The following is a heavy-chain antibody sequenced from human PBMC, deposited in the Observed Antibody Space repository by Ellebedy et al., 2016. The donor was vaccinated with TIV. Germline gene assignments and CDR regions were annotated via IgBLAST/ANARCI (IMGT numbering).Heavy chain of an antibody. CDR1: GFTFSSYS. Sequence: GESLKISXAASGFTFSSYSMNWVRQAPGKGLEWVSYISSSSSTIYYADSVKGRFTISRDNAKNSLYLQMNSLRAEDTAVYYCARAETYYYDSSGSSYYFDYWGQGTLVTVSS. CDR2: ISSSSSTI. J-gene: IGHJ4*02. CDR3: ARAETYYYDSSGSSYYFDY. D-gene: IGHD3-22*01. V-gene: IGHV3-48*04.